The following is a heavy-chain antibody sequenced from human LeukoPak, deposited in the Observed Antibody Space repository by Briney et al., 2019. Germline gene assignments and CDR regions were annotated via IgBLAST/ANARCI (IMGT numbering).Heavy chain of an antibody. V-gene: IGHV3-23*01. Sequence: GGSLRLSCAASGFTFSSYAMSWVRQAPGKGLEWVSAISGSGGSTYYADSVKGRFTISRDNSKNTPYLQMNSLRAEDTAVYYCAKDPKPGIAAAQLNWFDPWGQGTLVTVSS. CDR3: AKDPKPGIAAAQLNWFDP. CDR2: ISGSGGST. J-gene: IGHJ5*02. D-gene: IGHD6-13*01. CDR1: GFTFSSYA.